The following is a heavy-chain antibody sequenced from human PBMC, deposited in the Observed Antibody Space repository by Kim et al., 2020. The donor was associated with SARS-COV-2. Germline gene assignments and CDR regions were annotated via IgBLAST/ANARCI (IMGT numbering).Heavy chain of an antibody. CDR3: TIRRGWRGREYFDY. V-gene: IGHV3-9*01. J-gene: IGHJ4*01. Sequence: GGSLRLSCAVSGFAFDDYALHWVRQAPGKGLEWVCGIRSNIGGRSYEDSATGQGSITIENDENKQIPQMQRQSPKAEATAVYYKTIRRGWRGREYFDYWG. CDR1: GFAFDDYA. D-gene: IGHD3-3*02. CDR2: IRSNIGGR.